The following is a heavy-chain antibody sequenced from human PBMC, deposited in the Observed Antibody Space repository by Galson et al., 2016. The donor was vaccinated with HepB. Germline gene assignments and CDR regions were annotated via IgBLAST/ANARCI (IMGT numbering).Heavy chain of an antibody. CDR2: ISSGGTMI. V-gene: IGHV3-11*01. Sequence: SLRLSCAASGFTFSDYYMIWIRQAPGKGLEWVSYISSGGTMIYYADCVKGRFTISRDNAKNSLYLQMNSLRAEDTAVYYCARVTVAGGIFDYWGQGTLVTVSS. J-gene: IGHJ4*02. D-gene: IGHD6-19*01. CDR1: GFTFSDYY. CDR3: ARVTVAGGIFDY.